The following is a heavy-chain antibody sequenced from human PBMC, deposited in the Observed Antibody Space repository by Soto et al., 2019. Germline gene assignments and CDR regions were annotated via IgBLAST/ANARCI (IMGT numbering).Heavy chain of an antibody. D-gene: IGHD6-25*01. CDR3: AGQTFTIAAASYGRSNWLDP. V-gene: IGHV4-39*01. Sequence: SETLSLTCTASGGSITSSSHFWGWVRQPPGKGLEWIGTIYFTGNTYYTPSLKSRLTMSIDTSKNEFSLRLNSVTAADTAVYYCAGQTFTIAAASYGRSNWLDPWGPGTRVTVSS. J-gene: IGHJ5*02. CDR2: IYFTGNT. CDR1: GGSITSSSHF.